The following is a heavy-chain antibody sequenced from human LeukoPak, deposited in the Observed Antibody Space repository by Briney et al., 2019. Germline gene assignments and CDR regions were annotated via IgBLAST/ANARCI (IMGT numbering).Heavy chain of an antibody. V-gene: IGHV3-30-3*01. J-gene: IGHJ4*02. CDR3: AGGWPPDY. D-gene: IGHD3-16*01. CDR1: GFTFSGYA. CDR2: ILYDGTNK. Sequence: PGRSLRLSCAASGFTFSGYAMQWVRQAPGKGLEWVAVILYDGTNKYYADSVKGRFTISRDNSKSTLYLQMDSLRPEDTAVYYCAGGWPPDYWGQGTLVTVSS.